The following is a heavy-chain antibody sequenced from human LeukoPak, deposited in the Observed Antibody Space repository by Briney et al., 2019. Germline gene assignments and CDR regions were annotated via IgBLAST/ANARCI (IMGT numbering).Heavy chain of an antibody. CDR1: GFLFSSFW. J-gene: IGHJ4*01. D-gene: IGHD6-13*01. CDR2: IRQDGVET. V-gene: IGHV3-7*01. CDR3: ARDGTAAGLYFDL. Sequence: GGSLRLSCAVSGFLFSSFWMNWVRQAPGKGLEWVASIRQDGVETSYVDSVKGRFTISRDNTKNSLSLQMSSLRAEDTAVYYCARDGTAAGLYFDLWGQGTLVTVSS.